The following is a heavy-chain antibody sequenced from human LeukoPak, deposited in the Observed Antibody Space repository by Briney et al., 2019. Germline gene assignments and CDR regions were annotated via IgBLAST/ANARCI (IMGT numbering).Heavy chain of an antibody. D-gene: IGHD1-1*01. Sequence: ASVKVSCKASGYTFTSYGISWVRQAPGQGLEWMGWISAYNGNTNYAQKLQGRVTMTTDTSMSTAYMELRSLRSDDTAVYYCASGHWDNWNDEGLTHWGQGTLVTVSS. J-gene: IGHJ4*02. CDR2: ISAYNGNT. CDR1: GYTFTSYG. V-gene: IGHV1-18*01. CDR3: ASGHWDNWNDEGLTH.